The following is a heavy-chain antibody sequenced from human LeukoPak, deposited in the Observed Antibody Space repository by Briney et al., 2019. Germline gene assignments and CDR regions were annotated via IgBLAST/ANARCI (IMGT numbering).Heavy chain of an antibody. Sequence: SGPTLVNPTQTLTLTCTFSGFSLSTSGMCVSWIRQPPGKALEWLARIDWDDDKYYSTSLKTRLTISRDTSKNQVVLTMTNMDPVDTATYYCARIRVPNSGWLVGYWGQGTLVTVSS. V-gene: IGHV2-70*11. D-gene: IGHD6-19*01. CDR2: IDWDDDK. CDR1: GFSLSTSGMC. CDR3: ARIRVPNSGWLVGY. J-gene: IGHJ4*02.